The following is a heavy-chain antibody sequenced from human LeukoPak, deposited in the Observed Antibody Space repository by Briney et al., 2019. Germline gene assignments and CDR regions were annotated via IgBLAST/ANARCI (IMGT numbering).Heavy chain of an antibody. D-gene: IGHD6-25*01. V-gene: IGHV3-23*01. CDR3: ARERGHLDY. Sequence: GGSLRLSCAASAFTFSSYAMSWVRQAPGKGLEWVPAISGSGDSTFYADSVKGRFTISRDNSKNTLYLQINSLRAEDTAVYYCARERGHLDYWGQGTLVTVSS. J-gene: IGHJ4*02. CDR2: ISGSGDST. CDR1: AFTFSSYA.